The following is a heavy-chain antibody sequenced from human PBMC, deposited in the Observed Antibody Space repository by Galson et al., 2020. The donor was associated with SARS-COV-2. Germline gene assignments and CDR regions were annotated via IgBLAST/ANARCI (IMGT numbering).Heavy chain of an antibody. J-gene: IGHJ6*02. CDR1: GFSLSTSGMC. Sequence: SGPTLVKPTQTLTLTCTFSGFSLSTSGMCVTWMRQAPGKALEWLAVLDWDDDRYYSTSLKTRLTISKDTSKNQVVLTMTNMDPVDTATYYCARIRGIPIVGIGYYYAMDVWGQGTTVTVSS. CDR3: ARIRGIPIVGIGYYYAMDV. CDR2: LDWDDDR. D-gene: IGHD1-20*01. V-gene: IGHV2-70*01.